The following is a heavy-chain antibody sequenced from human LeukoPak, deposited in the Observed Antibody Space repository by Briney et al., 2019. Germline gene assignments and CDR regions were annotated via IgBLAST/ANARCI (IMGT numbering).Heavy chain of an antibody. J-gene: IGHJ5*02. D-gene: IGHD6-19*01. CDR1: GFSVRSNY. Sequence: GGSLRLSCAASGFSVRSNYMSWVRQAPGKRLESVVVIHGGGTTLYADSVKGRFTISRDDSKNTLSLQMNSLRDEDTALYYCVKSYSGWTGQSWGQGTQVTVSS. V-gene: IGHV3-66*01. CDR3: VKSYSGWTGQS. CDR2: IHGGGTT.